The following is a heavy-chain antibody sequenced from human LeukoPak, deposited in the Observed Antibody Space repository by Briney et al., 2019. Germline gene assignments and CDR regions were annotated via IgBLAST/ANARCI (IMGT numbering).Heavy chain of an antibody. Sequence: ASVKVSCKASGYTFTNYYMHWVRQAPGQGLEWMGIINPSGGSTTYAQKFQGRVTITADESTSTAYMELSSLRSEDTAVYYCASYCSSTSCYGSRYNWFDPWGQGTLVTVSS. CDR3: ASYCSSTSCYGSRYNWFDP. V-gene: IGHV1-46*01. J-gene: IGHJ5*02. D-gene: IGHD2-2*01. CDR2: INPSGGST. CDR1: GYTFTNYY.